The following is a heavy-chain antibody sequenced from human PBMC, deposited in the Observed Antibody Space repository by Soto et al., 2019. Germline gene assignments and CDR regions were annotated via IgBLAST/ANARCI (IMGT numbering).Heavy chain of an antibody. Sequence: QLQLQESGSGLVKPSQTLSLTCAVSGGSISSGGYSWSWIRQPPGKGLEWIGYIYHGGSTYYNPSLKSRVTISVARSKNQFSLKLSSVTAADTAVYYCASCFWSGYHVWGQGTLVTVSS. CDR1: GGSISSGGYS. CDR2: IYHGGST. D-gene: IGHD3-3*01. V-gene: IGHV4-30-2*01. J-gene: IGHJ1*01. CDR3: ASCFWSGYHV.